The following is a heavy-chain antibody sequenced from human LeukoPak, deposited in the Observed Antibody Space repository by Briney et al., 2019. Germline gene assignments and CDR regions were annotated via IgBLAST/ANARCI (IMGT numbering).Heavy chain of an antibody. CDR2: IYYSGST. CDR3: ARGRTYRSSSWFDP. Sequence: SETLSLTCTVSGGSVSSGSYYWSWIRQPPGKGLEWIGYIYYSGSTNYNPSLKSRVTISVDTSKNQFSLKLSSVTAADTAVYYCARGRTYRSSSWFDPWGQGTLVTVSS. D-gene: IGHD6-6*01. J-gene: IGHJ5*02. V-gene: IGHV4-61*01. CDR1: GGSVSSGSYY.